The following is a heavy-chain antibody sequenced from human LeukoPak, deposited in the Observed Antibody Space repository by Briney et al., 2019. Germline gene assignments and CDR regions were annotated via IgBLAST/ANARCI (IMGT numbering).Heavy chain of an antibody. CDR2: IYYSGST. CDR3: ARGRTYRSSSWFDP. Sequence: SETLSLTCTVSGGSVSSGSYYWSWIRQPPGKGLEWIGYIYYSGSTNYNPSLKSRVTISVDTSKNQFSLKLSSVTAADTAVYYCARGRTYRSSSWFDPWGQGTLVTVSS. D-gene: IGHD6-6*01. J-gene: IGHJ5*02. V-gene: IGHV4-61*01. CDR1: GGSVSSGSYY.